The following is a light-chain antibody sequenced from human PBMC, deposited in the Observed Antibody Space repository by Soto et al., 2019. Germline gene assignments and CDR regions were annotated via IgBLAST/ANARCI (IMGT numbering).Light chain of an antibody. Sequence: EIVLTQSRGSLSLSPGERATLSCRASQSVSSSYLAWYQQKPGQAPRLLIYGASSRATGIPDRFSGSGSGTDFTLTISRLEPEDFAVYYCHQYDSSPLTFGGGTKAEIK. CDR2: GAS. V-gene: IGKV3-20*01. CDR3: HQYDSSPLT. J-gene: IGKJ4*01. CDR1: QSVSSSY.